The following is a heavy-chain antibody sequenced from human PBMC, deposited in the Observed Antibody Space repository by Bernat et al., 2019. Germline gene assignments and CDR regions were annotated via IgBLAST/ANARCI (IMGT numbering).Heavy chain of an antibody. Sequence: QVQLQESGPGLVKPSETLSLTCTVSGGSISSYYWSWIRQPPGKGLEWIGYIYYSGSTNYNPSLKSRVTISVDTSKNQFSLKLSSVTAADTAVYYCARFDRQRRLVGLDPWGQGTLVTVSS. J-gene: IGHJ5*02. CDR3: ARFDRQRRLVGLDP. V-gene: IGHV4-59*01. D-gene: IGHD6-25*01. CDR2: IYYSGST. CDR1: GGSISSYY.